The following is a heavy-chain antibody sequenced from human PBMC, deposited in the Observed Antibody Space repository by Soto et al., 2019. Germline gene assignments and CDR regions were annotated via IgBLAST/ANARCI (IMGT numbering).Heavy chain of an antibody. CDR3: ARDGYYDILTGYSGDYFDY. CDR2: INSDGSST. Sequence: GGSLRLSCAASGFTFSSYWMHWVRQAPGKGLVWVSRINSDGSSTSYADSVKGRFTISRDNAKNTLYLQMNSLRAEDTAVYYCARDGYYDILTGYSGDYFDYWGQGTLVTVSS. J-gene: IGHJ4*02. V-gene: IGHV3-74*01. CDR1: GFTFSSYW. D-gene: IGHD3-9*01.